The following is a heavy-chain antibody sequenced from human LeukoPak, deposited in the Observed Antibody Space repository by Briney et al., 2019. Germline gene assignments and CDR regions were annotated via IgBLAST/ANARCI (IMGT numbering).Heavy chain of an antibody. CDR2: ISTNRGGT. D-gene: IGHD3-9*01. Sequence: ASVTVSCKASGYTFTDYYMHWVRQAPGQGPEWMGWISTNRGGTNYAQKFKGRVTMNRDTSISTAYMELSRLRFDDTAVYYCARSPDILTGEKFDYWGQGTLVTVSS. V-gene: IGHV1-2*02. CDR1: GYTFTDYY. CDR3: ARSPDILTGEKFDY. J-gene: IGHJ4*02.